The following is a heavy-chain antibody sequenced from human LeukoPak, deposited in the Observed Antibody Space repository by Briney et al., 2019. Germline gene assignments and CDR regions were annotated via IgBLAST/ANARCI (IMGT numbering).Heavy chain of an antibody. Sequence: PGGSLRLSCAASGFTFSSYSMNWVRQAPGKGLEWVSYISSSSSTIYYADSVKGRFTISRDNAKNSLYLQMNSLRDEDTAVYYCARDEGRPYYDFWSGYGYLGYWGQGTLVTVSS. CDR1: GFTFSSYS. CDR2: ISSSSSTI. J-gene: IGHJ4*02. V-gene: IGHV3-48*02. D-gene: IGHD3-3*01. CDR3: ARDEGRPYYDFWSGYGYLGY.